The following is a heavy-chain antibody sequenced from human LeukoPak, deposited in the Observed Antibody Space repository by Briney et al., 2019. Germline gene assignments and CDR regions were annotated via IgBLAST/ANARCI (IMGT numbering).Heavy chain of an antibody. CDR3: ARHSYYGSGSYSGKIHYYYYYYMDV. CDR1: GDSISSSNYY. D-gene: IGHD3-10*01. V-gene: IGHV4-39*01. CDR2: AYYSGTT. J-gene: IGHJ6*03. Sequence: SETLSLTCTVSGDSISSSNYYWGWIRQPPGKGLEWIGSAYYSGTTYYNPSLKSRITISVDTSKKQFSLKLSSVTAADTAVYYCARHSYYGSGSYSGKIHYYYYYYMDVWGKGTTVTISS.